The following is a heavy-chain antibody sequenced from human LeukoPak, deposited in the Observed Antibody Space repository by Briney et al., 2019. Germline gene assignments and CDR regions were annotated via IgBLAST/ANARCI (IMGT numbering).Heavy chain of an antibody. D-gene: IGHD6-6*01. CDR1: GFTFSNYS. V-gene: IGHV3-48*04. J-gene: IGHJ3*02. Sequence: PGGSLRLSCAASGFTFSNYSMNWVRQAPGKGLEWVSYISSSSTIIYYADSVKGRFTISRDNAKNSLFLQMNNLRGEDTAVYYCARIPYSSSLTDAFDIWGQGTMVTVYS. CDR3: ARIPYSSSLTDAFDI. CDR2: ISSSSTII.